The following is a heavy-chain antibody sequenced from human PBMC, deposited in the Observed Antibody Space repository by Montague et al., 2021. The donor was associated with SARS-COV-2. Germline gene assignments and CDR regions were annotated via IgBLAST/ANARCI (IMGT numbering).Heavy chain of an antibody. Sequence: SETLSLTCTVSGDSISSYYWNWIRQPPGQGLEWIGYIYNSGTTNYNPYVKSRVPISVDSSKNQFYLKLNSVTAADAAVYYCARGGGCCSGGSCYYWFDPWGQGTLVTVSS. D-gene: IGHD2-15*01. CDR1: GDSISSYY. J-gene: IGHJ5*02. V-gene: IGHV4-59*01. CDR3: ARGGGCCSGGSCYYWFDP. CDR2: IYNSGTT.